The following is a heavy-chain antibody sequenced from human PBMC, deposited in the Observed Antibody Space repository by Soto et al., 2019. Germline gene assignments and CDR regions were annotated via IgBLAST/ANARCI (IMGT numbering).Heavy chain of an antibody. Sequence: QVPLVQSGAEVKKPGSSVKVSCKASGGTFSTYTITWVRQAPGQGLEWMGGIIPIFGTANYPQKFQGRVTITADESTSTSYMERSSLRSEDTSVYYCARSQDSSGDWNNGFDPWCEGTLVTVSS. D-gene: IGHD3-22*01. CDR1: GGTFSTYT. CDR3: ARSQDSSGDWNNGFDP. J-gene: IGHJ5*02. V-gene: IGHV1-69*01. CDR2: IIPIFGTA.